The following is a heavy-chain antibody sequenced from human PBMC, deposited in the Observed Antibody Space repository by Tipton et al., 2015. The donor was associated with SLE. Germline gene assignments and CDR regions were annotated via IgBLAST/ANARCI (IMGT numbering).Heavy chain of an antibody. CDR1: GGSISRYY. J-gene: IGHJ5*02. Sequence: LRLSCTVSGGSISRYYWSWIRQPPGKGLEWIGYIYHGGSTNYNPSLKSRVTILVDTSKSQFSLKLSSATAADTAVYYCARAEYGDFVGWFDPWGQGTLVIVSS. V-gene: IGHV4-59*01. CDR2: IYHGGST. D-gene: IGHD4-17*01. CDR3: ARAEYGDFVGWFDP.